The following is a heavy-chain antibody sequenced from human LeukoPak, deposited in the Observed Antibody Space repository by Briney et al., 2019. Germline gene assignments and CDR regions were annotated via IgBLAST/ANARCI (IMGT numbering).Heavy chain of an antibody. CDR2: ISYDGSNK. D-gene: IGHD5-18*01. J-gene: IGHJ4*02. CDR1: GFTFRSYA. Sequence: PESTLRLSCATSGFTFRSYAIHWVRQAPRKGLEWVAVISYDGSNKYYADSVKGRFTISRDNSKNTLYLQMNSLRAEDTAVYYCARDHRTRYSYTTYYFDYWGQGTLVTASS. V-gene: IGHV3-30-3*01. CDR3: ARDHRTRYSYTTYYFDY.